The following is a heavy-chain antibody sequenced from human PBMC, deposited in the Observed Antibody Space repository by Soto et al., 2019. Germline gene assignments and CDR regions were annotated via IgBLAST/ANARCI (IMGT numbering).Heavy chain of an antibody. Sequence: ASVKVSCKASGYTFTGYYMHWVRQAPGQGLEWMGWINPNTGGTNYAQKFQGRVTMTRDTSISTAYMELSRLRSDDTAVYYCARSPQPFFPVDIWGQGTMVTVSS. CDR3: ARSPQPFFPVDI. D-gene: IGHD3-3*02. J-gene: IGHJ3*02. V-gene: IGHV1-2*02. CDR2: INPNTGGT. CDR1: GYTFTGYY.